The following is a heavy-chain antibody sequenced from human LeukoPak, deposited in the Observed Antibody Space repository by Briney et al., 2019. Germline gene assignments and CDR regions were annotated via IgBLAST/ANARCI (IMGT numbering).Heavy chain of an antibody. CDR2: ISYDGSNK. J-gene: IGHJ3*02. D-gene: IGHD2-15*01. V-gene: IGHV3-30*18. CDR1: GFTFSSYG. CDR3: AKGGSNHDAFDI. Sequence: GGSLRLSCAASGFTFSSYGMHWVRQAPGKGQEWVAVISYDGSNKYYADSVKGRFTISRDNSKNTLYLQMNSLRAEDTAVYYCAKGGSNHDAFDIWGQGTMVTVSS.